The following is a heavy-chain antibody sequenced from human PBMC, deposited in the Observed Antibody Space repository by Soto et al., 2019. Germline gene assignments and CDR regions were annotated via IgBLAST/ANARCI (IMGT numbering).Heavy chain of an antibody. CDR3: AKRGSDQLWYFDY. CDR2: ISGSGGST. D-gene: IGHD2-2*01. J-gene: IGHJ4*02. CDR1: GFTFSSYA. Sequence: EVQLLESGGGLVQPGGSLRLSCAASGFTFSSYAMSWVRQAPGQGLEWVSAISGSGGSTYYADSVKGRFTISRDNAKNTLYLQMNILRAEDTAVYYCAKRGSDQLWYFDYWGQGTLVTVSS. V-gene: IGHV3-23*01.